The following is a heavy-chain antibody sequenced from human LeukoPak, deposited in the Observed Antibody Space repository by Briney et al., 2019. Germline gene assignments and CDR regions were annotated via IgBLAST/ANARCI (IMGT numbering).Heavy chain of an antibody. D-gene: IGHD6-13*01. V-gene: IGHV3-30*02. J-gene: IGHJ4*02. CDR1: GFTFSSYG. Sequence: GSLRLSCAASGFTFSSYGMHWVRQAPGKGLEWVAFIRYDGSNKYYADSVKGRFTISRDNSKNTLYLQMNSLRAEDTAVYYCAKTYSSSWTFFDYWGQGTLVTVSS. CDR2: IRYDGSNK. CDR3: AKTYSSSWTFFDY.